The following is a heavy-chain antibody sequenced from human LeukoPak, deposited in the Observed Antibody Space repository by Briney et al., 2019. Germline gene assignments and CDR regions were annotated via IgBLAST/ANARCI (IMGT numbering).Heavy chain of an antibody. CDR1: GFTFGRYA. CDR3: TRDPYRDAPDYFDY. V-gene: IGHV3-30-3*01. Sequence: GGSLRLSCAASGFTFGRYAMHWVRQAPGKGLGWVAVISDDGTFTLYGDSVRGRFTISRDSSRNTLYLQMNSLRPEDTAVYYCTRDPYRDAPDYFDYWGQGTLVTVSS. D-gene: IGHD1-14*01. J-gene: IGHJ4*02. CDR2: ISDDGTFT.